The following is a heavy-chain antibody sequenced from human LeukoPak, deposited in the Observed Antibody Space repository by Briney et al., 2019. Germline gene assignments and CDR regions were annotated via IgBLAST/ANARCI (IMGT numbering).Heavy chain of an antibody. V-gene: IGHV3-23*01. CDR3: AKDGGYSGYDEDYYYYGMDI. J-gene: IGHJ6*02. D-gene: IGHD5-12*01. Sequence: PGGSLRLSCAASGFTFSSYAMSWVRQAPGKGLEWVSAISGSGGSTYYADSVKGRFTISRDNSKNTLYLQMNSLRAEDTAVYYCAKDGGYSGYDEDYYYYGMDIWGQGTTVTVSS. CDR2: ISGSGGST. CDR1: GFTFSSYA.